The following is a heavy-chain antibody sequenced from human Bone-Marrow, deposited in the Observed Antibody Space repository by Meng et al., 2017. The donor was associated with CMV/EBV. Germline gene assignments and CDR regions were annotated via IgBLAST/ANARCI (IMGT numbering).Heavy chain of an antibody. CDR3: AKGIFIAARQGFDY. CDR2: ISSSSSTI. V-gene: IGHV3-48*04. CDR1: GFTFSSYS. D-gene: IGHD6-6*01. J-gene: IGHJ4*02. Sequence: GESLKISCAASGFTFSSYSMNWVRQAPGKGLEWVSYISSSSSTIYYADSVKGRFTISRDNAKNSLYLQMNSLRAEDMALYYCAKGIFIAARQGFDYWGQGTLVTVSS.